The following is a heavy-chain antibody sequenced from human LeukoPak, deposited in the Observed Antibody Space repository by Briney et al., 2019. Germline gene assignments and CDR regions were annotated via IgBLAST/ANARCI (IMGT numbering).Heavy chain of an antibody. J-gene: IGHJ4*02. Sequence: GGSLRLSCAASGFTFSSYSMNWVRQAPGKGLEWVSSISSSSSYIYYADSVKGRFTISRDNAKNSLYLQMNSLRAEDTAVYYCARGRGAGNYFDYWGQGTLVTVSS. CDR3: ARGRGAGNYFDY. D-gene: IGHD6-13*01. V-gene: IGHV3-21*01. CDR1: GFTFSSYS. CDR2: ISSSSSYI.